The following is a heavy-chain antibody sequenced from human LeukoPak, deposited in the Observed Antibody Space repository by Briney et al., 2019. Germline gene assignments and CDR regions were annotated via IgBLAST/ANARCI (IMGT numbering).Heavy chain of an antibody. CDR2: INPSGGST. V-gene: IGHV1-46*01. D-gene: IGHD3-22*01. J-gene: IGHJ1*01. Sequence: ASVKVSCKASGYTFTSYYMHWVRQAPGQGLEWMGIINPSGGSTSYAQRFQGRVTMTRDTSTSTVYMELSSLRSEDTAVYYCAREMGRDYYDSSGYYKSGEYFQHWGQGTLVTVSS. CDR1: GYTFTSYY. CDR3: AREMGRDYYDSSGYYKSGEYFQH.